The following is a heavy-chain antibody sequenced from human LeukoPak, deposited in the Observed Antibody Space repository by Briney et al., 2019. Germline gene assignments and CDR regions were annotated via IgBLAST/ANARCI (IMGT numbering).Heavy chain of an antibody. CDR2: IRSKAYGGTT. Sequence: GRSLRLSCTASGFTFGDYAMSWVRQAPGKGLEWVGFIRSKAYGGTTEYAASVKGRFTISRDDSKSIAYLQMNSLKTEDTAVYYCTRVAALFVAFDIWGQGAMVTVSS. D-gene: IGHD6-13*01. J-gene: IGHJ3*02. CDR3: TRVAALFVAFDI. CDR1: GFTFGDYA. V-gene: IGHV3-49*04.